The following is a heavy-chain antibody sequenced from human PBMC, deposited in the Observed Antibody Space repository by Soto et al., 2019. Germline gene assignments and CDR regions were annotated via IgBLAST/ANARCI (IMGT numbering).Heavy chain of an antibody. V-gene: IGHV4-30-4*08. CDR1: GASIGSGDDY. CDR2: ISDSGST. CDR3: AKYQPPEFDP. Sequence: SETLSLTCSVSGASIGSGDDYWTWIRQSPGKGLEWIGYISDSGSTFYNPSLRSRLTIALDTSKNHFSLKLNSVTAADTAVYYCAKYQPPEFDPWGQVLPVTVSS. D-gene: IGHD2-2*01. J-gene: IGHJ5*02.